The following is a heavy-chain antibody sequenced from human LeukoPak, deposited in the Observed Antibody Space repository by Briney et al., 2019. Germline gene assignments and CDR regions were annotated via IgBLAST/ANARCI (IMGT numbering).Heavy chain of an antibody. CDR2: IKPDGSEK. CDR1: GLTLRNFA. V-gene: IGHV3-7*01. D-gene: IGHD3-16*01. CDR3: ARDKFGGTDY. Sequence: GGSLRLSCAASGLTLRNFAMSWVRQAPGKGLEWVANIKPDGSEKYYVDSVKGRFAISRDNAKNSLYLQMNSLRAEDTAVYYCARDKFGGTDYWGQGTLVTVSS. J-gene: IGHJ4*02.